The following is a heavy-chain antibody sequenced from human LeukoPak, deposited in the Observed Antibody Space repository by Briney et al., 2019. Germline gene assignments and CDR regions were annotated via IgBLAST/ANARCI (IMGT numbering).Heavy chain of an antibody. CDR2: ISSSSSYI. CDR1: GFTFSSYS. J-gene: IGHJ4*02. Sequence: PGGSLRLSCAASGFTFSSYSMNWVRQAPGKGLEWVSSISSSSSYIYYADSVKGRFTISRDNAKNSPYLQMNSLRAEDTAVYYCARAAVAYSYGLYYFDYWGQGTLVTVSS. CDR3: ARAAVAYSYGLYYFDY. D-gene: IGHD5-18*01. V-gene: IGHV3-21*01.